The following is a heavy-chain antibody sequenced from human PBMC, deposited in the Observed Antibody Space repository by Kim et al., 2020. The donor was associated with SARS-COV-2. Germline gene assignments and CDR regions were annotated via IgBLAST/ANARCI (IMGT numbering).Heavy chain of an antibody. D-gene: IGHD2-15*01. Sequence: SETLSLTCTVSGGSISSSSYYWGWIRQPPGKGLEWIGSIYYSGSTYYNPSLKSRVTISVDTSKNQFSLKLSSVTAADTAVYYCARSKTVVTPFDYWGQGTLVTVSS. J-gene: IGHJ4*02. CDR3: ARSKTVVTPFDY. V-gene: IGHV4-39*01. CDR2: IYYSGST. CDR1: GGSISSSSYY.